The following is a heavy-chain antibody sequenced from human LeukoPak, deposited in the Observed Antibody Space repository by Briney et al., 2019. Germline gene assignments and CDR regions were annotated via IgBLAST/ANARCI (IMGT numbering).Heavy chain of an antibody. Sequence: GGPLRLSCAASGFTVSSNYMSWVRQAPGKGLEWVSVIYSGGSTYYADSVKGRFTISRDNSKNTLYLQMNSLRAEDTAVYYCARVSGSYLYYFDYWGQGTLVTVSS. V-gene: IGHV3-53*01. J-gene: IGHJ4*02. CDR2: IYSGGST. CDR1: GFTVSSNY. CDR3: ARVSGSYLYYFDY. D-gene: IGHD1-26*01.